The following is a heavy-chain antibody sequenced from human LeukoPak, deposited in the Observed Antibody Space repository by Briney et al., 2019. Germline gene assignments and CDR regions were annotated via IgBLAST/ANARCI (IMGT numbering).Heavy chain of an antibody. D-gene: IGHD6-13*01. CDR2: IKQDGSET. J-gene: IGHJ4*02. CDR1: GFTFSSYW. Sequence: GGSLRLSCAASGFTFSSYWMSWVRQAPGKGLEWVANIKQDGSETYYVDSVKGRFTIFRDNAKNLLYLEMNSLRAEDTALYYCARVDGSSSCPDYWGQGTLVTVSS. CDR3: ARVDGSSSCPDY. V-gene: IGHV3-7*01.